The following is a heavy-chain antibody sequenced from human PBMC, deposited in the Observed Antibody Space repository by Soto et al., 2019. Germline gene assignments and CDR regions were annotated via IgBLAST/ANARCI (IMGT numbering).Heavy chain of an antibody. CDR1: GYSFTSYW. CDR2: IYPGDSDT. J-gene: IGHJ3*02. Sequence: GESLKISCKGSGYSFTSYWIGWVRQMPGKGLEWMGIIYPGDSDTRYSPSFQGQVTISADKSISTAYLQWSSLKASDTAMYYCARHVTKYQLLYPAQDAFDIWGQGTMVTVSS. D-gene: IGHD2-2*02. CDR3: ARHVTKYQLLYPAQDAFDI. V-gene: IGHV5-51*01.